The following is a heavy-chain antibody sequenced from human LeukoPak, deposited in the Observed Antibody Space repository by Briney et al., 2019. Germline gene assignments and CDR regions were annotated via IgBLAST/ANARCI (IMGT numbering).Heavy chain of an antibody. V-gene: IGHV3-66*01. Sequence: GGSLRLSCAASGFTVSSNYMSWVRQAPGKGLEWVSVIYSGGRTYYADCVKGRFTISRDNPKNTLYLQMNRVSVEDTAVYYCERDSGAAAARGVDYWGQGTLVTVSS. CDR2: IYSGGRT. D-gene: IGHD6-13*01. CDR3: ERDSGAAAARGVDY. J-gene: IGHJ4*02. CDR1: GFTVSSNY.